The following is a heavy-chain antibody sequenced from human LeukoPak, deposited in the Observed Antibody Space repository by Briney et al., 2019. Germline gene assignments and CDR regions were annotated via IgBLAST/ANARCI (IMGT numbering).Heavy chain of an antibody. Sequence: GGSLRLSCAASGFTFSSYSMHWVRQAPGKGLEWVAVISYGGSNIYYADSVKRRFTISRDNSKNTLYLQMDSVRAEDTAVYYCAREAPGTVTTVAFDYWGQGPLVTVSS. D-gene: IGHD4-11*01. CDR1: GFTFSSYS. CDR3: AREAPGTVTTVAFDY. V-gene: IGHV3-30*04. CDR2: ISYGGSNI. J-gene: IGHJ4*02.